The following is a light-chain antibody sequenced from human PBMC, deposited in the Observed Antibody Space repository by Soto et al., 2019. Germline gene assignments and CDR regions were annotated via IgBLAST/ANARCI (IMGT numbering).Light chain of an antibody. Sequence: QSVLTQPPSASGTPGQRVTISCSGSSSNIGRNTVNWYQQFPGTAPKLFIYRDDQRPSGVPDRFSGSKSGTSASLAISGLQSEDEADYYCAAWDDSLNGSVFGTGTKVTVL. V-gene: IGLV1-44*01. CDR2: RDD. CDR1: SSNIGRNT. CDR3: AAWDDSLNGSV. J-gene: IGLJ1*01.